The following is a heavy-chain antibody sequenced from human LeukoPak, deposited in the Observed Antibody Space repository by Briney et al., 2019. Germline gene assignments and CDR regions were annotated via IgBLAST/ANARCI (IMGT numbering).Heavy chain of an antibody. CDR3: ARITMSRFDP. D-gene: IGHD3-10*02. V-gene: IGHV3-53*01. CDR2: IYGGGTT. J-gene: IGHJ5*02. CDR1: GFTFSSYA. Sequence: GGSLRLSCAASGFTFSSYAMSWVRQAPGKWLEWVSVIYGGGTTYYADSVKGRFTISRDNSKNTLYLQMNSLRAEDTAVYYCARITMSRFDPWGQGTLVTVSS.